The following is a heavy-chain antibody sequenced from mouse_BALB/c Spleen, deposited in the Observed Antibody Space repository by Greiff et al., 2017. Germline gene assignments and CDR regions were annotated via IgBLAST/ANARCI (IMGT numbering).Heavy chain of an antibody. CDR2: INPYNGDT. CDR3: ARGITTVAFDY. Sequence: VQLQQSGPELVKPGASVKISCKASGYSFTGYFMNWVMQSHGKSLEWIGRINPYNGDTFYNQKFKGKATLTVDKSSSTAHMELRSLASEDSAVYYCARGITTVAFDYWGQGTTLTVSS. D-gene: IGHD1-1*01. V-gene: IGHV1-20*02. CDR1: GYSFTGYF. J-gene: IGHJ2*01.